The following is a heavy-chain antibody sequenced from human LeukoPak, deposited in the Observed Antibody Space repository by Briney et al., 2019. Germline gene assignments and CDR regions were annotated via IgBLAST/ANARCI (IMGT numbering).Heavy chain of an antibody. J-gene: IGHJ5*02. V-gene: IGHV4-61*05. CDR1: GGSISSSSYY. CDR2: IYYSGST. CDR3: ARSQFSGNWFDP. Sequence: SETLSLTCTVSGGSISSSSYYWGWIRQPPGKGLEWIGYIYYSGSTNYNPSLKSRVTISVDTSKNQFSLKLTSVTAADTALYYCARSQFSGNWFDPWGQGTLVTVSS.